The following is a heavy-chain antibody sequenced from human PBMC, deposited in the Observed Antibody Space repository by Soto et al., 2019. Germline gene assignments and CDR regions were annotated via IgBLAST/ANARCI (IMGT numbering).Heavy chain of an antibody. J-gene: IGHJ4*02. D-gene: IGHD1-1*01. CDR3: ARGRYGDY. V-gene: IGHV1-18*01. CDR2: ISAHNGNT. CDR1: DYAFTTYG. Sequence: QVHLVQSGAEVKKPGASVKVSCKGSDYAFTTYGITWLRQAPGQGLEWMGWISAHNGNTNYAQKPQGRVTVTRDTSTSTAYMELRSLRSYDTAVYYCARGRYGDYWGQGALVNVSS.